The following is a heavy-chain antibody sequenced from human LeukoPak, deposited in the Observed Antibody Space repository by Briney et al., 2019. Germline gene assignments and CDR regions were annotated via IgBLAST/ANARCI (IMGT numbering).Heavy chain of an antibody. J-gene: IGHJ5*02. V-gene: IGHV3-21*01. CDR2: ISTSSSYI. CDR3: ARGADGVSSNSRGWFDP. Sequence: GSLRLSCTASGFTFSSYSMNWVRQAPGKGLEWVSSISTSSSYIYYADSVKGRFTISRDNARNSLYLQMNTLRAEDTAVYSCARGADGVSSNSRGWFDPWGQGALVTVSS. CDR1: GFTFSSYS. D-gene: IGHD2-15*01.